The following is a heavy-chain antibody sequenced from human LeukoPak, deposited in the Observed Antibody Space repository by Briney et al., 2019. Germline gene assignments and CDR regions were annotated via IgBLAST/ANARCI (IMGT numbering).Heavy chain of an antibody. Sequence: GESLKISCKGPGYSFTNNWIGWVRQMPGKGLEWMGIIYPGDSDTRYSPSFQGQVTISADKSISTAYLRWSSLKASDTAMYYCARLSPFCRIKGDGTCYSDYWGQGTLVTVSS. CDR1: GYSFTNNW. V-gene: IGHV5-51*01. CDR2: IYPGDSDT. D-gene: IGHD2-15*01. CDR3: ARLSPFCRIKGDGTCYSDY. J-gene: IGHJ4*02.